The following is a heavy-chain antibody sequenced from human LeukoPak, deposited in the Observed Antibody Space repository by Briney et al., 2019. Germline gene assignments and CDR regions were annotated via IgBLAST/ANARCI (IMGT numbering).Heavy chain of an antibody. J-gene: IGHJ4*02. CDR1: GYTFTSYG. D-gene: IGHD3-9*01. Sequence: GASVKVSCKASGYTFTSYGISWVRQAPGQGLEWMGWISAYNGNTNYAQKLQGRVTMTIDTSTSTAYMELRSLRSDDTAVYYCARGGYYDILTGYSEYFDYWGQGTLVTVSS. CDR3: ARGGYYDILTGYSEYFDY. CDR2: ISAYNGNT. V-gene: IGHV1-18*01.